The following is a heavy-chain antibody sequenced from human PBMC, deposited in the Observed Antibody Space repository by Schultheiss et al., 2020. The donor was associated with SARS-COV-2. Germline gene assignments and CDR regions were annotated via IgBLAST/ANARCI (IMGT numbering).Heavy chain of an antibody. J-gene: IGHJ5*02. CDR2: ISDNGTYM. CDR3: AKDRFVLRFLGWFDP. CDR1: GFRFSDYV. V-gene: IGHV3-21*04. D-gene: IGHD3-3*01. Sequence: GGSLRLSCVASGFRFSDYVMNWVRQAPGKGLEWVSSISDNGTYMLYADSVKGRFTISRDNAKNSLYLQMNSLRAEDTAVYYCAKDRFVLRFLGWFDPWGQGTLVTVSS.